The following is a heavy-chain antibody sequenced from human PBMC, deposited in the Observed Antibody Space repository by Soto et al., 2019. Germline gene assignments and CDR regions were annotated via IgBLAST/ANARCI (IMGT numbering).Heavy chain of an antibody. D-gene: IGHD3-10*01. Sequence: GESLKISCKGSGYIFTDHCIVWVRQMAGKGLEWVGIICPGYSNIIYSPSVQGQVTISADKSISTAYLQWSSLKASDTAMYYCARLYPGFRELLGGMDVWGQGTTVTVSS. CDR2: ICPGYSNI. CDR3: ARLYPGFRELLGGMDV. V-gene: IGHV5-51*01. CDR1: GYIFTDHC. J-gene: IGHJ6*02.